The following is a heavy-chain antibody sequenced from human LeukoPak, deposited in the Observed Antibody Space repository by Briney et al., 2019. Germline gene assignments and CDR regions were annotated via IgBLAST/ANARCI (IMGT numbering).Heavy chain of an antibody. Sequence: GGSLRLSCAASGFTFSTYAVHWVRQAPGKGLEYVSAISSNGGSTYYANSVKGRFTISRDNSKNTLYLQVGSLRAEDMAVYYYARDQDYCFDYWGQGTLVTVSS. J-gene: IGHJ4*02. V-gene: IGHV3-64*01. CDR2: ISSNGGST. D-gene: IGHD2-15*01. CDR3: ARDQDYCFDY. CDR1: GFTFSTYA.